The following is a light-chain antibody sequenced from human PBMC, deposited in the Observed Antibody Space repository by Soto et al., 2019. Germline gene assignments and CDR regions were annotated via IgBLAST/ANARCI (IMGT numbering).Light chain of an antibody. V-gene: IGKV3-20*01. CDR3: QQFGSSPIT. J-gene: IGKJ5*01. Sequence: EIVLTQSPGTLSLSPGERATLSCRTSQTVSITYFAWYQQRPGQAPRLLFYDASTRATGVPDRFSCSGSGRDFTLTISRLEPEDSAIYFCQQFGSSPITFGQGTRLEIK. CDR2: DAS. CDR1: QTVSITY.